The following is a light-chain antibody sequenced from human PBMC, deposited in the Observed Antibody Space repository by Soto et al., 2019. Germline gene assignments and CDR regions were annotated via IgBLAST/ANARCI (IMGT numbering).Light chain of an antibody. V-gene: IGLV2-18*02. J-gene: IGLJ1*01. CDR1: SSDVGSYNR. CDR2: EVS. CDR3: SSYTRSSTYV. Sequence: QSALTQPPSVSGSPGQSVTISCTGTSSDVGSYNRVSWYQQPPGTAPKLMIYEVSNRPSGVPDRFSGSKSGNTASLTISWLQAEDEADYYCSSYTRSSTYVFGTGTKLTVL.